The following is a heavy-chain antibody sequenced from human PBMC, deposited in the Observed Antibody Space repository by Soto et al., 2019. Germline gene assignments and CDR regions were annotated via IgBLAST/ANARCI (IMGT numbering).Heavy chain of an antibody. CDR2: IYHGGTT. V-gene: IGHV4-38-2*02. CDR3: ARVHVMVVAGSTFDY. CDR1: GDSISSGSY. J-gene: IGHJ4*03. Sequence: PSETLSLTCTVSGDSISSGSYWGWIRQPPGEGPEWIASIYHGGTTFYNPSLKSRISMSVDTSKNQFSLRLTSVTAADTATYYCARVHVMVVAGSTFDYWGRGTLVTVSS. D-gene: IGHD6-19*01.